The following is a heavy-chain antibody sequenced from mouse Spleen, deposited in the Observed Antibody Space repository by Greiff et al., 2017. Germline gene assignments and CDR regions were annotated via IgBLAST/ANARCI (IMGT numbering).Heavy chain of an antibody. Sequence: EVKLMESGPGLVKPSQSLSLTCSVTGYSITSGYYWNWIRQFPGNKLEWMGYISYDGSNNYNPSLKNRISITRDTSKNQFFLKLNSVTTEDTATYYCARDYGYVGYFDYWGQGTTLIVSS. V-gene: IGHV3-6*01. D-gene: IGHD1-2*01. CDR2: ISYDGSN. CDR3: ARDYGYVGYFDY. J-gene: IGHJ2*01. CDR1: GYSITSGYY.